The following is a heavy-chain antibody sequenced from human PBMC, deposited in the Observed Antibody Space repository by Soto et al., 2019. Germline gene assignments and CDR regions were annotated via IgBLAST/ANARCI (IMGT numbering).Heavy chain of an antibody. D-gene: IGHD1-26*01. Sequence: SETLSLTCTVSGGSISSNSYYWDWIRQPPGKGLEWIGSLFYSGATYHNPSLQSRVTISVDTSKNQFSLHLSSVTAADTAIYCCGTDEGFILGAVAWGQGTLVTVSS. CDR1: GGSISSNSYY. V-gene: IGHV4-39*02. CDR3: GTDEGFILGAVA. J-gene: IGHJ5*02. CDR2: LFYSGAT.